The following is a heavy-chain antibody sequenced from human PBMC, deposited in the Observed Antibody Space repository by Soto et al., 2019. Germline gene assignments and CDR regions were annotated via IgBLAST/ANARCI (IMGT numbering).Heavy chain of an antibody. V-gene: IGHV4-59*08. D-gene: IGHD3-22*01. CDR2: IYYSGST. CDR1: GGSISSYY. J-gene: IGHJ6*04. CDR3: AGGDYYHSSGYYFYYYTMDV. Sequence: PSETLSLTCTVSGGSISSYYWTWIRQPPGKGLEWIGYIYYSGSTNYNPSLKSRVTISVATSKTQFSLKLSSVTAADTAVYYCAGGDYYHSSGYYFYYYTMDVWGKGTTVTVSS.